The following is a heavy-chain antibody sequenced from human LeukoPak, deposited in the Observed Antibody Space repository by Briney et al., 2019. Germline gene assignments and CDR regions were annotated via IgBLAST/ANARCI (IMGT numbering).Heavy chain of an antibody. D-gene: IGHD4-17*01. CDR3: ARQPLADYGEDY. Sequence: SETLSLTCTVSDGSISSGGYSWSWIRQHPGKGLEWIGYIYYSGSTYYNPSLKSRVTISVDTSKNQFSLKLSSVTAADTAVYYCARQPLADYGEDYWGQGTLVTVSS. CDR1: DGSISSGGYS. J-gene: IGHJ4*02. CDR2: IYYSGST. V-gene: IGHV4-31*03.